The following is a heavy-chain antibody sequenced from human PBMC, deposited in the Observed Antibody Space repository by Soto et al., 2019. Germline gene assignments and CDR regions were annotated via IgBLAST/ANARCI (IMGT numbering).Heavy chain of an antibody. Sequence: QLQLQESGPGLVKPSETLSLTCAVSGGSISGYYWTWIRQPPGKGLEWVGSLFYGGTIDYNASIKSRLTLSVDTSKNQFSLKLRSVTAADTAVYYCVRHRGLEPVYWGQGTLVTASS. D-gene: IGHD3-10*01. J-gene: IGHJ4*02. CDR1: GGSISGYY. CDR2: LFYGGTI. V-gene: IGHV4-39*01. CDR3: VRHRGLEPVY.